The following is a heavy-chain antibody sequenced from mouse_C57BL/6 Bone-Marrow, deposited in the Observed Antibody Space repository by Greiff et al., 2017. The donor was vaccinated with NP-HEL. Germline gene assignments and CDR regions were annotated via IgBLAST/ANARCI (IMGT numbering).Heavy chain of an antibody. CDR2: IWRGGST. J-gene: IGHJ1*03. CDR3: ARSEKDWYFDV. CDR1: GFSLTSYG. V-gene: IGHV2-2*01. Sequence: QVQLKESGPGLVQPSQSLSITCTVSGFSLTSYGVHWVRQSPGKGLEWLGVIWRGGSTDYNAAFISRLSISKDNSKSQVFFKMNSLQADDTAIYYCARSEKDWYFDVWGTGTTVTVSS.